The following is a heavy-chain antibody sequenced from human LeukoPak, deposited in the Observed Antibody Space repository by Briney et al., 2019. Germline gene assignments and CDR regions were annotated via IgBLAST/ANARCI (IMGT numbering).Heavy chain of an antibody. CDR3: ARDEGYCSGGSCYSNY. J-gene: IGHJ4*02. D-gene: IGHD2-15*01. CDR2: ISSSSSYT. V-gene: IGHV3-11*06. CDR1: GFTFSDYY. Sequence: GGTLRLSCAASGFTFSDYYMSWIRQAPGKGLEWVSYISSSSSYTNSADSVKGRFTISRDNAKNSLYLQMNSLRAEDTAVYYCARDEGYCSGGSCYSNYWGQGTLVTVSS.